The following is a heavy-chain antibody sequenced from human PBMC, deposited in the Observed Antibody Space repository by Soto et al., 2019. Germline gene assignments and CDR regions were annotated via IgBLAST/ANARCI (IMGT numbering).Heavy chain of an antibody. Sequence: PGGSLRLSCTASGFTFGDYAMSWFRQAPGKGLEWVGFIRSKAYGGTTEYAASVKGRFTISRDDSKSIAYLQMSSLKTEDTAVYYCTRVRLRYFDWLLSSYYGMDVWGQGTTVTVSS. CDR1: GFTFGDYA. CDR3: TRVRLRYFDWLLSSYYGMDV. D-gene: IGHD3-9*01. J-gene: IGHJ6*02. CDR2: IRSKAYGGTT. V-gene: IGHV3-49*03.